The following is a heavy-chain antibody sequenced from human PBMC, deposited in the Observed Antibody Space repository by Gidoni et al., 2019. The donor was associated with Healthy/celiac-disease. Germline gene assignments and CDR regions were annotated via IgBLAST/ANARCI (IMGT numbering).Heavy chain of an antibody. CDR1: GGSFSGYY. CDR3: ARGAGSYYRAYYFDY. V-gene: IGHV4-34*01. Sequence: QVQLQQWGAGLLKPSETLSLTCAVYGGSFSGYYWSWIRQTPGKGLEWIGEINHSGRTNFNPSFKSRVTISVDTSKNQFSLKLSSVTAADTAVYYCARGAGSYYRAYYFDYWGQGTLVTVSS. J-gene: IGHJ4*02. CDR2: INHSGRT. D-gene: IGHD3-10*01.